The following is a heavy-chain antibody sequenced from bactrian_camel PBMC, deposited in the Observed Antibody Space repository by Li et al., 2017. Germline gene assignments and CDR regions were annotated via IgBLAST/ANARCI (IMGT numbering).Heavy chain of an antibody. V-gene: IGHV3S63*01. D-gene: IGHD2*01. CDR2: IWSITGST. CDR1: GLIIYSVC. Sequence: HVQLVESGGGSVQAGGSLTLSCAASGLIIYSVCMGWFRQVPGKEREGVATIWSITGSTHYSDSVKGRFTISRDNAKDTVYLQMNSLKSEDTALYYCVAGGSNRFDYWGQGTQVTVS. J-gene: IGHJ4*01. CDR3: VAGGSNRFDY.